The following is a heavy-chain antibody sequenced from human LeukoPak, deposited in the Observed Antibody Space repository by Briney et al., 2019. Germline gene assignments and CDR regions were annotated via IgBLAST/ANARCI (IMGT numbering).Heavy chain of an antibody. J-gene: IGHJ4*02. CDR1: GYTFTSYY. Sequence: ASVKVSCKASGYTFTSYYMHWVRQAPGQGLEWMGWINPNSGGTNYAQKFQGRVTMTRDTSISTAYMELSRLRSDDTAVYYCARDRGIRGYCSSTSCYAMDYWGQGTLVTVSS. CDR2: INPNSGGT. CDR3: ARDRGIRGYCSSTSCYAMDY. D-gene: IGHD2-2*01. V-gene: IGHV1-2*02.